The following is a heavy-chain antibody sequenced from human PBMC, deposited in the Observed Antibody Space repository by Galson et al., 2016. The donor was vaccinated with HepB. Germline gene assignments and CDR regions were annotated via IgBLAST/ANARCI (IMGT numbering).Heavy chain of an antibody. Sequence: SETLSLTCAVYGGSFSGCNWTWIRQPPGKGLEWVGEIHHSGSTIYNPSLKSRVTISVDTSKNQLSLSLRSVTAADTAMYYCARPRSGPVGGNYYMDVWGQGTTVTISS. CDR3: ARPRSGPVGGNYYMDV. D-gene: IGHD6-19*01. CDR1: GGSFSGCN. J-gene: IGHJ6*02. CDR2: IHHSGST. V-gene: IGHV4-34*01.